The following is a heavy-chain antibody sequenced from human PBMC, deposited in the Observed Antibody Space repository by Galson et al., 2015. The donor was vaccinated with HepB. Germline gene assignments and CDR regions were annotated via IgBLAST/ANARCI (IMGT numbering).Heavy chain of an antibody. CDR3: AVLAGKMYNDVFEI. CDR1: GFTFSSYW. D-gene: IGHD1-14*01. J-gene: IGHJ3*02. Sequence: SLRLSCAASGFTFSSYWMSWVRQAPGKGLEWVANIKQDGSDKYYVDSVKGRFTISRDNAKNSLYLQMNSLRAEDTAVYYCAVLAGKMYNDVFEIWGQGTMVTVSS. V-gene: IGHV3-7*01. CDR2: IKQDGSDK.